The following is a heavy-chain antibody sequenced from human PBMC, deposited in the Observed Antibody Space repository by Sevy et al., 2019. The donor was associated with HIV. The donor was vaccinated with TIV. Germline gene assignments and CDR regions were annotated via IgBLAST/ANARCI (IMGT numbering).Heavy chain of an antibody. CDR1: GFTFGTYD. CDR2: ISSDGSYR. Sequence: GGSLRLSCAASGFTFGTYDMHWVRQAPGKGLEWVAIISSDGSYRYYADSVRGRFSMSRDNSKNTMYLQISGLLIEDTAVYYCAKNRPPGGSLFSRHGMDVWGRGTRSPSP. V-gene: IGHV3-30*18. J-gene: IGHJ6*02. CDR3: AKNRPPGGSLFSRHGMDV. D-gene: IGHD3-16*01.